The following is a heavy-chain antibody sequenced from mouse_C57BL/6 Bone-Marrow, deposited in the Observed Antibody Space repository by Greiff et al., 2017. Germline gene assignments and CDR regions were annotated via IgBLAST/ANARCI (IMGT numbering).Heavy chain of an antibody. J-gene: IGHJ2*01. CDR3: SSFDGDYIDF. D-gene: IGHD2-3*01. Sequence: VQLQQSGAELVRPGASVKLSCTASGFNIKDDYIHWVKQRPEQGLEWIGWIDPEIGDTEYASKFQGKATITSDTSSNTAYLQLSSLTSEDTAVYYWSSFDGDYIDFGGQGTPLTVAS. V-gene: IGHV14-4*01. CDR2: IDPEIGDT. CDR1: GFNIKDDY.